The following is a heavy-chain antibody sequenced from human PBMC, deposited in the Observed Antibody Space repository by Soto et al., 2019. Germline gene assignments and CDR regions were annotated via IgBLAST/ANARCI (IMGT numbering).Heavy chain of an antibody. V-gene: IGHV4-34*01. CDR3: ARASLQQLGGGGAFDI. CDR1: GGSFSGYY. CDR2: INHSGST. J-gene: IGHJ3*02. D-gene: IGHD6-6*01. Sequence: SETLSLTCAVYGGSFSGYYWSWIRQPPGKGLEWIGEINHSGSTNYNPSLKSRVTTSVDTSKNQFSLKLSSVTAADTAVYYCARASLQQLGGGGAFDIWGQGTMVTVSS.